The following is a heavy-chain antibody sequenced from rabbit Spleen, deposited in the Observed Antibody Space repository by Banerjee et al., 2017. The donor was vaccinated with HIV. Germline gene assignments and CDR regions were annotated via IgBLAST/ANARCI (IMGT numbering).Heavy chain of an antibody. CDR2: IDTGSSGFT. J-gene: IGHJ6*01. CDR1: GFSFSNGYD. Sequence: QEQLEESGGGQVKPEGSLALTCTASGFSFSNGYDMCWLRPAPGKGLEWIACIDTGSSGFTYSATGAKGRFTCSKTSSTTVTLQITRLTAADTATYFCSMDTSSSVASNCMDLWGQGTLVTVS. D-gene: IGHD1-1*01. CDR3: SMDTSSSVASNCMDL. V-gene: IGHV1S45*01.